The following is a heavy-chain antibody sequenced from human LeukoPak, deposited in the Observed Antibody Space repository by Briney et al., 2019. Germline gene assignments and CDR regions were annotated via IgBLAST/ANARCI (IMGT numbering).Heavy chain of an antibody. D-gene: IGHD3-22*01. J-gene: IGHJ4*02. CDR2: IKRDGSEK. CDR3: ARDVYYYDSSGHDF. Sequence: PGGSLRLSCAASGFTFSNYWMNWVRQAPGKGLEWVANIKRDGSEKYYVDSVRGRFTISRDNVKNSLYLQLRSLKAEDTGIYYCARDVYYYDSSGHDFWGQGTLVTVSS. CDR1: GFTFSNYW. V-gene: IGHV3-7*01.